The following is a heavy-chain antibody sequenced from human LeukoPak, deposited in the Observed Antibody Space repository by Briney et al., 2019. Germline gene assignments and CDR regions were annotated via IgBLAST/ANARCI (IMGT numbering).Heavy chain of an antibody. CDR1: GFTFSNYA. V-gene: IGHV3-23*01. CDR3: AKCSRVDWLPIDY. CDR2: ISGSGGST. J-gene: IGHJ4*02. D-gene: IGHD3-9*01. Sequence: GGSLRLSCAASGFTFSNYAMTWVRQAPGKGLEWFSAISGSGGSTYYVNSVKGRFTISRDNSKNTLYLQMNSLRADDTAVYYCAKCSRVDWLPIDYWGRGTLVTVSS.